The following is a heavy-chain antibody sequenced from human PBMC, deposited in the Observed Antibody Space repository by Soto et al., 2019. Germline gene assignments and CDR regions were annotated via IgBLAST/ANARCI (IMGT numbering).Heavy chain of an antibody. J-gene: IGHJ4*02. CDR1: GGTFSSYT. Sequence: QVQLVQSGAEVKKPGSSVKVSCKASGGTFSSYTISWVRQSPGQGREWMGRIIPILGIANYAQKFQRRVTIPADKSTSTAYMELSSLRSEDTAVYYCAMEYCSSTSCYRDYWGQGTLVTVSS. CDR3: AMEYCSSTSCYRDY. V-gene: IGHV1-69*02. D-gene: IGHD2-2*02. CDR2: IIPILGIA.